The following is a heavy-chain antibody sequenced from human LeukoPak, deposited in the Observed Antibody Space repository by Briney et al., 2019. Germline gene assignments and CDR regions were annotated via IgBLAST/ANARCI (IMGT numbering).Heavy chain of an antibody. CDR1: GFTFSSYA. J-gene: IGHJ4*02. Sequence: GGSLRLSCAASGFTFSSYAMSWVRQAPGKGLEWVSAISGSGGSTYYADSVKGRFTISRDNAKNSLYLQMNSLRAEDTAVYYCTRGSSSWPFDYWGQGTLVTVSS. CDR2: ISGSGGST. D-gene: IGHD6-13*01. V-gene: IGHV3-23*01. CDR3: TRGSSSWPFDY.